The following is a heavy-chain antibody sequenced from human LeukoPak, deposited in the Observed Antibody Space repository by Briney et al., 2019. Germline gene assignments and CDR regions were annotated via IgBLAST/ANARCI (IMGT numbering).Heavy chain of an antibody. D-gene: IGHD3-22*01. J-gene: IGHJ1*01. CDR3: ARGQRAYYYDSSGPRARSAEYFQH. CDR2: ISSSSSYI. Sequence: GGSLRLSCAASGFTFSSYSMNWVRQAPGKGLELVSSISSSSSYIYYADSVKGRFTISRDNAKNSLYLQMNSLRAEDTAVYYCARGQRAYYYDSSGPRARSAEYFQHWGQGTLVTVSS. V-gene: IGHV3-21*01. CDR1: GFTFSSYS.